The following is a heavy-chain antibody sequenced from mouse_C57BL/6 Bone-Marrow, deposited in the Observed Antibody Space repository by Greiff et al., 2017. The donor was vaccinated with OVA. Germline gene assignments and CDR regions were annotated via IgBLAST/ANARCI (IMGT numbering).Heavy chain of an antibody. J-gene: IGHJ3*01. D-gene: IGHD1-1*01. CDR2: INPNNGGT. Sequence: EVQLQQSGPELVKPGASVKISCKASGYTFTDYYMNWVKQSHGQGLEWIGDINPNNGGTSYNQKFKGKATLTVDKSSSTAYMELRSLTSEDSAVYYCACYWTYWGQGTLVTVSA. CDR1: GYTFTDYY. CDR3: ACYWTY. V-gene: IGHV1-26*01.